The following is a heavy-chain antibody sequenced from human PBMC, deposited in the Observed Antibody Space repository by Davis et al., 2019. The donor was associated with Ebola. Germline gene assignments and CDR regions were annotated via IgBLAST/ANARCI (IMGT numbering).Heavy chain of an antibody. V-gene: IGHV5-51*01. CDR1: GYSFTSYC. CDR2: IFPGESDT. Sequence: GESLKISCKGSGYSFTSYCIVWVRQMPGKGLECMGIIFPGESDTSYSPSFQGQATISAYKSIPTAYLQWSSLKASDTAMYYCARGTDGYNPGGYFDSWGQGTLVTVSS. CDR3: ARGTDGYNPGGYFDS. D-gene: IGHD5-24*01. J-gene: IGHJ4*02.